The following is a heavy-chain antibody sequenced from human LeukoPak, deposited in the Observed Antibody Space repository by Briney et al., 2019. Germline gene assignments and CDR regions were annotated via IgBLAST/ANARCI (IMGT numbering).Heavy chain of an antibody. CDR1: GGTFSSYA. CDR2: ISAYNGNT. V-gene: IGHV1-18*01. D-gene: IGHD2-15*01. J-gene: IGHJ5*02. CDR3: ARDRPVVVAATPIDP. Sequence: ASVTVSCKASGGTFSSYAISWVRQAPGQGLEWMGWISAYNGNTNYAQKLQGRVTMTTDTSTSTAYMELRSLRSDDTAVYYCARDRPVVVAATPIDPWGQGTLVTVSS.